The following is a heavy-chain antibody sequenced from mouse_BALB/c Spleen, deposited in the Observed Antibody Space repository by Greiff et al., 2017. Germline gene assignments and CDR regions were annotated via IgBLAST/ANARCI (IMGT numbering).Heavy chain of an antibody. CDR2: IDPANGNT. V-gene: IGHV14-3*02. Sequence: VHVKQSGAELVKPGASVKLSCTASGFNIKDTYMHWVKQRPEQGLEWIGRIDPANGNTKYDPKFQGKATITADTSSNTAYLQLSSLTSEDTAVYYCAIVGAFAYWGQGTLVTVSA. J-gene: IGHJ3*01. CDR3: AIVGAFAY. CDR1: GFNIKDTY. D-gene: IGHD6-2*01.